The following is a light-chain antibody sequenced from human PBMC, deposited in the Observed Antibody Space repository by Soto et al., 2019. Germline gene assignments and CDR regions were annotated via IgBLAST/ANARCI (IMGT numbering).Light chain of an antibody. CDR2: DAS. Sequence: DIQMTQTPSTLSASVGDRVTITCRASQTISTWLAWYQQKPGKAPKLLIYDASSLESGVPSRFSGRGSGTEFTLTISGLQPDDFATYYCQHFDTFSPTIGPGTKVHIK. J-gene: IGKJ3*01. V-gene: IGKV1-5*01. CDR1: QTISTW. CDR3: QHFDTFSPT.